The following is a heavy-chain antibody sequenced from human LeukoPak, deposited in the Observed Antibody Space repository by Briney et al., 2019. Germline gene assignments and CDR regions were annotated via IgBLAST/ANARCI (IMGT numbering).Heavy chain of an antibody. J-gene: IGHJ4*02. V-gene: IGHV3-23*01. Sequence: GGSLRLSCAASGFTVSSNYMSWVRQAPGKGLEWVSAISGSGGSTYYADSVKGRFTISRDNSKNTLYLQMNSLRAEDTAVYYCAKDRGSGWYYFDYWGQGTLVTVSS. CDR3: AKDRGSGWYYFDY. CDR1: GFTVSSNY. CDR2: ISGSGGST. D-gene: IGHD6-19*01.